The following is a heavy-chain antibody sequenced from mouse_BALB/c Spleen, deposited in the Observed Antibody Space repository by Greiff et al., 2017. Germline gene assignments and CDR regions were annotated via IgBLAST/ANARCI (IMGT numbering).Heavy chain of an antibody. V-gene: IGHV1-7*01. D-gene: IGHD3-2*01. CDR3: ARRGTARAPIAY. Sequence: QVQLKQSGAELAKPGASVKMSCKASGYTFTSYWMHWVKQRPGQGLEWIGYINPSTGYTEYNQKFKDKATLTADTSPSTAYMQLSSLTSEDSAVYYWARRGTARAPIAYWGQGTLVTVSA. J-gene: IGHJ3*01. CDR2: INPSTGYT. CDR1: GYTFTSYW.